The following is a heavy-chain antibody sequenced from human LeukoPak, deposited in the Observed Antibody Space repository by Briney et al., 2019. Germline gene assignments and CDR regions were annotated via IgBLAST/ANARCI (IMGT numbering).Heavy chain of an antibody. J-gene: IGHJ4*02. CDR3: ARGTYSSPRVVRFDY. CDR1: GYAFTSYY. CDR2: INPSGGST. V-gene: IGHV1-46*01. D-gene: IGHD6-13*01. Sequence: ASVKVSCKASGYAFTSYYMHWVRQAPGQGLEWMGIINPSGGSTSYAQKFQGRVTMTRDTSTSTVYMELSSLRSEDTAVYYCARGTYSSPRVVRFDYWGQGTLVTVSS.